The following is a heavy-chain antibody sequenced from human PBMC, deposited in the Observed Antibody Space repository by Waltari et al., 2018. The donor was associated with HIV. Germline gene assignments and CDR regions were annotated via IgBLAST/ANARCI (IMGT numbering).Heavy chain of an antibody. V-gene: IGHV4-34*01. D-gene: IGHD3-3*01. CDR2: INHSGST. J-gene: IGHJ5*02. Sequence: QVQLQQWGAGLLKPSETLSLTCAVYGGSFSGYYWCWIRQPPGKGLEWIGEINHSGSTNYNPSLKSRVTISVDTSKNQFSLKLSSVTAADTAVYYCARGSRITIFGVVIRSNWFDPWGQGTLVTVSS. CDR1: GGSFSGYY. CDR3: ARGSRITIFGVVIRSNWFDP.